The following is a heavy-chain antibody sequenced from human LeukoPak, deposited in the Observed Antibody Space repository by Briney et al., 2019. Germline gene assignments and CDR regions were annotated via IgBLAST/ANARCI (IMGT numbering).Heavy chain of an antibody. J-gene: IGHJ4*02. CDR2: ISWNSVTI. V-gene: IGHV3-9*01. CDR1: GFTVSSNY. CDR3: AGSISWYYFHY. Sequence: GGSLRLSCAASGFTVSSNYMSWVRQAPGKGLEWVSGISWNSVTIAYADSVKGRFTISRDNAKNSLYLQMDSLRTEDTALYYCAGSISWYYFHYWGQGTLVTVSS. D-gene: IGHD6-13*01.